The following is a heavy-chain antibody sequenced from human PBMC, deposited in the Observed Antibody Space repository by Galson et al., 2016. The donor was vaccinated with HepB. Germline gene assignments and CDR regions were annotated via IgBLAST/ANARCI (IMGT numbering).Heavy chain of an antibody. CDR2: ITSSSSSI. Sequence: LRLSCAASGFTLSSHSMNWVRQAPGKGLEWVSYITSSSSSIYYADSVKGRFTISRDNSKNTLYLQMNSLRAEDSAVYYCARVIGGTLDALDTWGQGTMVTVSS. CDR3: ARVIGGTLDALDT. V-gene: IGHV3-48*01. J-gene: IGHJ3*02. D-gene: IGHD2-21*01. CDR1: GFTLSSHS.